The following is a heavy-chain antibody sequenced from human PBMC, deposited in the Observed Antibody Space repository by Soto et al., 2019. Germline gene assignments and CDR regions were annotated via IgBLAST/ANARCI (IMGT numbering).Heavy chain of an antibody. V-gene: IGHV4-34*01. D-gene: IGHD3-10*01. J-gene: IGHJ4*02. CDR3: TGDYGSGSYRFDA. CDR2: IDHSGYT. CDR1: GGSFSGYY. Sequence: PSETLSLTCAVYGGSFSGYYWNWIRQPPGKGLEWIGEIDHSGYTNYNPSLKSRVTISVDTSKNQFSLKLSSVTAADTAIYYCTGDYGSGSYRFDAWGQGTLVTVSS.